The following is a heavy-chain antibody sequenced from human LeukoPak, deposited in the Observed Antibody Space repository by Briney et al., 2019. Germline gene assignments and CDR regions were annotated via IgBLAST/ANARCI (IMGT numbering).Heavy chain of an antibody. Sequence: GGSLRPSCAASGFTSTNAWMSWVRQAPGKGLEWVGRIKSRVSGGTTDYAAPVKGRFTISRDDSKNTLHLQMDSLRTEDTAVYYCTSDLPGGYSNYFDDWGQGTLVTVSS. J-gene: IGHJ4*02. CDR1: GFTSTNAW. D-gene: IGHD4-23*01. V-gene: IGHV3-15*01. CDR2: IKSRVSGGTT. CDR3: TSDLPGGYSNYFDD.